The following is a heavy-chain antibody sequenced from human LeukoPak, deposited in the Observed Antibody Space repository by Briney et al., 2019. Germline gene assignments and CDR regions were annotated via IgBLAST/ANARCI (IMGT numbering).Heavy chain of an antibody. CDR3: ARHSIEYTSSCAVDF. D-gene: IGHD6-6*01. CDR2: IYPGDSDT. CDR1: GYSFTNYW. J-gene: IGHJ3*01. Sequence: GESLKISCKGSGYSFTNYWIDWVPQMPGKGLKWMGIIYPGDSDTRYSPSFQGQVTISADKSINTAYLQWSSLKASDTAMYYCARHSIEYTSSCAVDFWGQGTLVTVSS. V-gene: IGHV5-51*01.